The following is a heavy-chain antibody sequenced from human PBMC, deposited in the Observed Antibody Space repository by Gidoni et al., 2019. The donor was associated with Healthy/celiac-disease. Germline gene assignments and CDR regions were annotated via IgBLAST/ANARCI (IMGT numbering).Heavy chain of an antibody. Sequence: RFTISRDNAKNSLYLQMNSLRAEDTAVYYCARDASDTAMFSLDIWGQGTMVTVSS. V-gene: IGHV3-11*01. CDR3: ARDASDTAMFSLDI. J-gene: IGHJ3*02. D-gene: IGHD5-18*01.